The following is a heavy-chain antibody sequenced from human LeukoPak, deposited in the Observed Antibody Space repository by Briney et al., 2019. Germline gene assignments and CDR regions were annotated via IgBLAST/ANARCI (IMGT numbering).Heavy chain of an antibody. CDR2: IGGSGTGT. J-gene: IGHJ4*02. CDR1: GFTFSSYY. V-gene: IGHV3-23*01. D-gene: IGHD2-21*01. CDR3: AKGAIFHRYYFDY. Sequence: GGSLRLSCAASGFTFSSYYMSWVRQAPGAGLEWVSAIGGSGTGTYYADSVKGRFTISRDNSKNTLYLQMNSLRAEDTAVYYCAKGAIFHRYYFDYWGQGTLVTVSS.